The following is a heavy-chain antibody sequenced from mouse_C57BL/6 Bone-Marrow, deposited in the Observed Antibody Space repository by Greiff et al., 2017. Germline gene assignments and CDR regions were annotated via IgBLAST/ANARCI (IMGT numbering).Heavy chain of an antibody. Sequence: EVQLVESGGGLVQPKGSLKLSCAASGFSFNTYAMNWVRQAPGKGLEWVARIRSKSNNYATYYADSVKDRFTISRDDSESMLYLQMNNLKTEDTAMYYCVRHEGLRRGFAYWGQGTLVTVSA. CDR2: IRSKSNNYAT. J-gene: IGHJ3*01. V-gene: IGHV10-1*01. CDR1: GFSFNTYA. D-gene: IGHD2-4*01. CDR3: VRHEGLRRGFAY.